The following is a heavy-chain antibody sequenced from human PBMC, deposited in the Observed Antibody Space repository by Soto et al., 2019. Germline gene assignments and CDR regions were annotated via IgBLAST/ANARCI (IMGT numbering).Heavy chain of an antibody. Sequence: QVRLVQSGAEVKKPGASVKVSCKASGYIFTNYYIHWVRQAPGQGLEWMAIINPNGGSTNCAQEFQGRTTLTRDTSMSTVYMDLSSLTSEDTAVYYCARGLYSGDKWGQGTLVTVSS. V-gene: IGHV1-46*01. J-gene: IGHJ4*02. D-gene: IGHD2-21*01. CDR2: INPNGGST. CDR3: ARGLYSGDK. CDR1: GYIFTNYY.